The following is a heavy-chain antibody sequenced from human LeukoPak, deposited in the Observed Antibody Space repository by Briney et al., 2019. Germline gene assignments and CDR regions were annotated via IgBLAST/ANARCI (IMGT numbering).Heavy chain of an antibody. D-gene: IGHD3-10*01. V-gene: IGHV1-2*02. CDR1: GCTFTGYY. Sequence: ASVKVSCKASGCTFTGYYMHWVRQAPGQGLEWMGWINPNSGGTNYAQKFQGRVTMTRDTSISTAYMELSRLRSGDTAVYYCARSGDKPPKVLLWFGELSGPSLDYWGQGTLVTDSS. J-gene: IGHJ4*02. CDR3: ARSGDKPPKVLLWFGELSGPSLDY. CDR2: INPNSGGT.